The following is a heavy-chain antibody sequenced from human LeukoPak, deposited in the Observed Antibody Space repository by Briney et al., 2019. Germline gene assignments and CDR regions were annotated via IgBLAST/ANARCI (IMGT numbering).Heavy chain of an antibody. D-gene: IGHD3-22*01. J-gene: IGHJ4*02. CDR3: TTDLDYYDSSGYYSQSDFDY. Sequence: PGGSLRLSCAASGYTFSNAWMTWVRLAPGKGLEWVGRIKSKTDGGTTDYAAPVKGRFTISRDDSKNTLYLQMNSLKTEDTAVYYCTTDLDYYDSSGYYSQSDFDYWGQGTLVTVSS. CDR2: IKSKTDGGTT. V-gene: IGHV3-15*01. CDR1: GYTFSNAW.